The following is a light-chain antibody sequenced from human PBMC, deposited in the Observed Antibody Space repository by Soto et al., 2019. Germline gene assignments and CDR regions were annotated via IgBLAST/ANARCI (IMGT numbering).Light chain of an antibody. CDR2: AAS. J-gene: IGKJ1*01. CDR1: QSISSY. Sequence: DIQMTQSPSSLSASVGDRVTITCRASQSISSYLNWYQQKPGKAPKLLIYAASTLQSGVPSRFSGSGSGTDFTLTIRCLQSEDLATYYCQQYYSYPPWTVGQGTKV. V-gene: IGKV1-39*01. CDR3: QQYYSYPPWT.